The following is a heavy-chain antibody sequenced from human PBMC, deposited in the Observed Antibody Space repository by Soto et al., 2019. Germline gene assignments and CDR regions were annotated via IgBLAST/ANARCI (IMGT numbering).Heavy chain of an antibody. V-gene: IGHV4-59*08. CDR3: ARGGWRHIDY. D-gene: IGHD3-3*01. CDR1: GGSIRTYY. J-gene: IGHJ4*02. CDR2: IYYSGST. Sequence: QVQLQESGPGLAKPSETLSLTCTVSGGSIRTYYWSWIRQPPGKGLGWIGYIYYSGSTNYNPSLKSRVTISSDTSENQISLKLSSVTAADTAVYYCARGGWRHIDYWGQGTLVTVSS.